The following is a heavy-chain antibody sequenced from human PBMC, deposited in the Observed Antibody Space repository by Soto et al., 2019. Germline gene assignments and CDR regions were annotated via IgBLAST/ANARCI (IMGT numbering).Heavy chain of an antibody. CDR1: GGTFSSYA. CDR2: IIPIFGTA. D-gene: IGHD2-21*02. V-gene: IGHV1-69*13. Sequence: ASVKVSCKASGGTFSSYAISWVQQAPGQGLEWMGGIIPIFGTANYAQKFQGRVTITADESTSTAYMELSSLRSEDTAVYYCARGPCGDCYYSWVVDYYYYGMDVWGQGTTVTVSS. CDR3: ARGPCGDCYYSWVVDYYYYGMDV. J-gene: IGHJ6*02.